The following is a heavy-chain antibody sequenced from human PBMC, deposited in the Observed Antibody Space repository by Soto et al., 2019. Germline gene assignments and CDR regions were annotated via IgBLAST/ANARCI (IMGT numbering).Heavy chain of an antibody. CDR2: IYYSGST. CDR3: ANRPGGRHDHHAI. CDR1: GDSISSSHYY. D-gene: IGHD6-6*01. Sequence: PSETLSLTCTVSGDSISSSHYYWDWIRQPPGKGLEWIGSIYYSGSTYYNPSLKSRVTISVDTSKNQFSLILSSVTAADTAVYYCANRPGGRHDHHAIWGQGTMVTVSS. J-gene: IGHJ3*02. V-gene: IGHV4-39*01.